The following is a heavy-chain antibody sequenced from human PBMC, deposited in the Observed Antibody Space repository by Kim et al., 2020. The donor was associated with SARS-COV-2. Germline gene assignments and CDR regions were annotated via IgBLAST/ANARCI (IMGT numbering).Heavy chain of an antibody. CDR1: GYTFTSYA. CDR3: AREEDTAMAFDY. V-gene: IGHV1-3*01. J-gene: IGHJ4*02. Sequence: ASVTVSCKASGYTFTSYAMHWVRQAPGQRLEWMGWINAGNGNTKYSQKFQGRVTITRDTSASTAYMELSSLRSEDTAVYYCAREEDTAMAFDYWGQGTLVTVSS. CDR2: INAGNGNT. D-gene: IGHD5-18*01.